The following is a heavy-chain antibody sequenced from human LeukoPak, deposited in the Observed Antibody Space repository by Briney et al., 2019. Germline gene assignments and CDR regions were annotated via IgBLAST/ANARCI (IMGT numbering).Heavy chain of an antibody. V-gene: IGHV4-34*01. CDR2: INHSGST. CDR3: ARGRGNSSGWSFDY. D-gene: IGHD6-19*01. CDR1: GGSFSGYY. Sequence: PPETVSLTCAVYGGSFSGYYWSWIRQPPGKGLEWIGEINHSGSTNYNPSLKSRVTISVDTSKNQFSLKLSSVTAADTAVYYCARGRGNSSGWSFDYWGQGTLVPVSS. J-gene: IGHJ4*02.